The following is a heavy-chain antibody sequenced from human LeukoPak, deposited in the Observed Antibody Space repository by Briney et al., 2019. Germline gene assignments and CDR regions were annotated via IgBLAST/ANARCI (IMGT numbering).Heavy chain of an antibody. CDR2: INPNSGGT. J-gene: IGHJ6*02. D-gene: IGHD6-13*01. CDR3: ARVRIGQQLDKYYYYAMDV. CDR1: GYTFTDYY. V-gene: IGHV1-2*02. Sequence: ASVKVSCKASGYTFTDYYMHWVRQAPGQGLEWMGWINPNSGGTNYAQKFQGRVTMTTDTSISTAYMEVSRLRSDDTAVSYCARVRIGQQLDKYYYYAMDVWGQGTTVTVSS.